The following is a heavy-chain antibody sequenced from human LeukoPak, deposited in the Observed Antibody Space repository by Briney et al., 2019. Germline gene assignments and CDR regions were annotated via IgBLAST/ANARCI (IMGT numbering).Heavy chain of an antibody. CDR2: IFHSGST. Sequence: PSETLSLTCTVSGGSISSSNYYWGWIRQPPGKGLEWIGTIFHSGSTYSNPSLKSRVTISVDTSKNQFSLNLSPVTAADTAVYYCARVGYYPDYYMDVWGKGTTVTVSS. CDR3: ARVGYYPDYYMDV. D-gene: IGHD2-21*01. J-gene: IGHJ6*03. V-gene: IGHV4-39*07. CDR1: GGSISSSNYY.